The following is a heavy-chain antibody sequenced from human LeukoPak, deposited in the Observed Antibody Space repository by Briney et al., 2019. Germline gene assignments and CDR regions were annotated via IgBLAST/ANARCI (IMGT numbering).Heavy chain of an antibody. CDR2: MNPNSGNT. Sequence: ASVKVSCKASGYTFTSYDMNWVRQAPGQGLEWMGWMNPNSGNTGYAQKFQGGVTMTRNTSISTAYMELSSLRSEDTAVYYCARGWGSRDGSGSSDYWGQGTLVTVSS. V-gene: IGHV1-8*01. CDR3: ARGWGSRDGSGSSDY. D-gene: IGHD3-10*01. J-gene: IGHJ4*02. CDR1: GYTFTSYD.